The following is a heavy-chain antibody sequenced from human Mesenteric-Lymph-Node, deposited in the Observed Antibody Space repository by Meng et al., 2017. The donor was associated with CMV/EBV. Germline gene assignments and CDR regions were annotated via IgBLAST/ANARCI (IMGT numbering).Heavy chain of an antibody. D-gene: IGHD1-26*01. CDR2: INPSGGST. CDR3: ARSIVGATTDYFDY. CDR1: GYTFNSYY. V-gene: IGHV1-46*02. J-gene: IGHJ4*02. Sequence: SGYTFNSYYMHWVRQAPGQGLEWMGIINPSGGSTSYAQKFQGRVTMTRDTSTSTVYMELSSLRSEDTAVYYCARSIVGATTDYFDYWGQGTLVTVSS.